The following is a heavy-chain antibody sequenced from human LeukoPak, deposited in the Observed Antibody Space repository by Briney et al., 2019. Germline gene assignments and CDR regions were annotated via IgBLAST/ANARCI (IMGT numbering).Heavy chain of an antibody. CDR2: INPNSGGT. CDR1: GYTFTGYY. D-gene: IGHD3-22*01. J-gene: IGHJ4*02. Sequence: ASVKVSCKASGYTFTGYYMHWVRQAPGQGLEWMEWINPNSGGTNYAQKFQGRVTMTRDTSISTAYMELSRLRSDDTAVYYCARVPYYYDSTQIDYWGQGTLVTVSS. CDR3: ARVPYYYDSTQIDY. V-gene: IGHV1-2*02.